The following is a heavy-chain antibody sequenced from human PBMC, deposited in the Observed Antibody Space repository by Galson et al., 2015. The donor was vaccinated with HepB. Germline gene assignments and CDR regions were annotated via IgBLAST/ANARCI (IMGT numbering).Heavy chain of an antibody. J-gene: IGHJ4*02. CDR3: ASRRRDGYRYFDY. CDR2: NFYSGSS. CDR1: AGSISSSNYY. V-gene: IGHV4-39*01. Sequence: SETLSLTCTVSAGSISSSNYYWGWIRQPPGKGLEWIGSNFYSGSSYYNPSLTGRVTISVETSKNQLSLKVNSVTAADTAFYYCASRRRDGYRYFDYWGQGTLGTVSS. D-gene: IGHD5-24*01.